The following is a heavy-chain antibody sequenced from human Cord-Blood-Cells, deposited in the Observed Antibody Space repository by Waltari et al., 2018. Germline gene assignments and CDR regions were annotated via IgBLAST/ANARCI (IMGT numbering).Heavy chain of an antibody. CDR1: GGSFSGYY. CDR3: ARRGCSSTSCYVHYYYGMDV. V-gene: IGHV4-34*01. J-gene: IGHJ6*02. D-gene: IGHD2-2*01. Sequence: QVQLQQWGAGLLKPSETLSLTCAVYGGSFSGYYWRWIRQPPVKGLEWIGEINHSGSTNYNPSLKSRVTISVDTSKNQFSLKLSSVTAADTAVYYCARRGCSSTSCYVHYYYGMDVWGQGTTVTVSS. CDR2: INHSGST.